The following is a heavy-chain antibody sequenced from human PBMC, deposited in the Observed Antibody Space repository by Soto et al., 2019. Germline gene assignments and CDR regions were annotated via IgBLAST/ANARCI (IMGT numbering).Heavy chain of an antibody. V-gene: IGHV1-69*13. J-gene: IGHJ5*02. D-gene: IGHD6-13*01. CDR3: ARGYRGYSSSWYRFDP. Sequence: GASVKLSCKASGGTFSSYAISWVRQAPRQGLEWMGGIIPIFGTANYAQKFQGRVTITADESTSTAYMELSSLRSEDTAVYYCARGYRGYSSSWYRFDPWGEGTLVTVSS. CDR1: GGTFSSYA. CDR2: IIPIFGTA.